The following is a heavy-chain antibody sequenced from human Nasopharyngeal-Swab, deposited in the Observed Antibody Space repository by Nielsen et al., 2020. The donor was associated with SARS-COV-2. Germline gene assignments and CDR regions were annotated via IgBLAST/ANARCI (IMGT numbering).Heavy chain of an antibody. J-gene: IGHJ5*02. CDR3: AKDERVYSGSYYTS. CDR2: ISGSGGST. V-gene: IGHV3-23*01. D-gene: IGHD1-26*01. Sequence: WIRQPPGKGLEWVSAISGSGGSTYSADSVKGRFTISRDNSKNTLYLHMNSLRAEDTAVYYCAKDERVYSGSYYTSWGQGTLVTVSS.